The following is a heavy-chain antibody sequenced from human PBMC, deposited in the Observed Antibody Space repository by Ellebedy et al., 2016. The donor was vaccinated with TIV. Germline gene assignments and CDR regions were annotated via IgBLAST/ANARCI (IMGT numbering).Heavy chain of an antibody. CDR3: ARANTAMVRRNHMDV. J-gene: IGHJ6*02. CDR2: IIRSGDTT. Sequence: GESLKISCTAPGFTYSSYAMTWVRQAPGKGLEWVSTIIRSGDTTYYADSVKGRFTISRHNSKITLYLQMDSLRAEDKAVYYCARANTAMVRRNHMDVWGQGTTVTVSS. V-gene: IGHV3-23*01. D-gene: IGHD5-18*01. CDR1: GFTYSSYA.